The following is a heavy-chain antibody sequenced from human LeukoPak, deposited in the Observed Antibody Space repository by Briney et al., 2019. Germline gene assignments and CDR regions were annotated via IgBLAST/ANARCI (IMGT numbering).Heavy chain of an antibody. D-gene: IGHD6-13*01. CDR1: GYTFTSYG. Sequence: GASVKVSGKASGYTFTSYGISWVRQAPGQGLEWMGWINTNTGNPTYAQGFTGRFVFSLDTSDSTAYLQISSLKAEDTAVYYCAISSSWLDYWGQGTLVTVSS. V-gene: IGHV7-4-1*02. CDR3: AISSSWLDY. J-gene: IGHJ4*02. CDR2: INTNTGNP.